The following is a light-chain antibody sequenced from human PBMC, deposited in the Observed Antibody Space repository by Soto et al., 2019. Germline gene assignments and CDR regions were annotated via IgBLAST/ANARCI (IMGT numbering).Light chain of an antibody. CDR3: AARDDSLSGYEV. V-gene: IGLV1-47*01. Sequence: QSVLTQPPSASGPPGQRVTISCSGSSSNMGRNYVYWYQQIPGKAPKLLMYRNSQRPSGVPDRFSGSKSGTSASLAISGLRSEDEADYYCAARDDSLSGYEVFGGGTKLTVL. CDR2: RNS. CDR1: SSNMGRNY. J-gene: IGLJ2*01.